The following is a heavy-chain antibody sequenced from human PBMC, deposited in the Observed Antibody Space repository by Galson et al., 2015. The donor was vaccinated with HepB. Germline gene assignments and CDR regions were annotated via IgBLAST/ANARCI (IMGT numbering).Heavy chain of an antibody. Sequence: CAISGDSVSSNRAAWNWIRQPPSRGLEWLGRTYYRSKWYNDYAVSVKRRITINPDTSKNQFSLQLNSVTPEDAAVYYCARAPPESPGWFDPWGQGTLVTVSS. CDR2: TYYRSKWYN. J-gene: IGHJ5*02. D-gene: IGHD1-14*01. CDR3: ARAPPESPGWFDP. V-gene: IGHV6-1*01. CDR1: GDSVSSNRAA.